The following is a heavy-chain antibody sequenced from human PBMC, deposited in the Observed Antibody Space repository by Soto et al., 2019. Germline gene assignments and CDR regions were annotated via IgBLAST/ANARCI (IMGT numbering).Heavy chain of an antibody. CDR3: ATQAAAGIGQYYDYYYMDV. V-gene: IGHV1-24*01. CDR2: FDPEDGET. Sequence: QVQLVQSGAEVKKPGASVKVSCKVSGYTLTELSMHWVRQAPGKGLEWMGGFDPEDGETIYAQKFQGRVTMTEDTSTDTAYMELSSLRSEDTAVYYCATQAAAGIGQYYDYYYMDVWGKGTTVTVSS. CDR1: GYTLTELS. J-gene: IGHJ6*03. D-gene: IGHD6-13*01.